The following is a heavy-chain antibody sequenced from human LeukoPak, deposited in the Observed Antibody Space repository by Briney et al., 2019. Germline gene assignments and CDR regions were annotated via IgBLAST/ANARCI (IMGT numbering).Heavy chain of an antibody. J-gene: IGHJ3*02. Sequence: GGSLRLSCAASGFTFSSYGMSWVRQAPGKGLEWVSAISGSGVSTYYADSVKGRFTISRDNSKNTLYLQMNSLRAEDTAVYYCAKDRIPSGGGRDAFDIWGQGTMVTVSS. CDR1: GFTFSSYG. D-gene: IGHD3-16*01. CDR2: ISGSGVST. V-gene: IGHV3-23*01. CDR3: AKDRIPSGGGRDAFDI.